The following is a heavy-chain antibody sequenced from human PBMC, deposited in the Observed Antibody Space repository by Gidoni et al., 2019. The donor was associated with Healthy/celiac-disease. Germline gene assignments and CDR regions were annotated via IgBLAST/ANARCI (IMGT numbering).Heavy chain of an antibody. D-gene: IGHD4-17*01. Sequence: QVQLVESGGGVVQPGRSLRLSCAASGFPFSSYGMHWVRQAPGKGLEWVAVIWYDGSNKYYADSVKGRFTISRDNSKNTLYLQMNSLRAEDTAVYYCARDGYGVPKVGYYFDYWGQGTLVTVSS. V-gene: IGHV3-33*01. CDR3: ARDGYGVPKVGYYFDY. J-gene: IGHJ4*02. CDR1: GFPFSSYG. CDR2: IWYDGSNK.